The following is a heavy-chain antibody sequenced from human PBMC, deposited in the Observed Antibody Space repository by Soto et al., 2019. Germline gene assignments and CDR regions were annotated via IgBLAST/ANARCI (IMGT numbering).Heavy chain of an antibody. Sequence: ASVKVSCKSSGYTFINYYIHWVRQAPGQGLEWMAKINPMGGSTNYAQEFQGRVTLTSDTSTSTVYMELSSLRFEDTALFYCARDLAAGDLWGQGTLVTVSS. V-gene: IGHV1-46*01. CDR3: ARDLAAGDL. CDR1: GYTFINYY. CDR2: INPMGGST. J-gene: IGHJ5*02. D-gene: IGHD6-13*01.